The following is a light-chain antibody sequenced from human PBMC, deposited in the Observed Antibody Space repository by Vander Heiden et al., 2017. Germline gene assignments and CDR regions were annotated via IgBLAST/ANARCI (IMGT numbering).Light chain of an antibody. V-gene: IGLV2-23*02. Sequence: QSALTQPASVSGSPGQSITISCTGTSRDIGNYNLVSWYQQYPGKAPKLMIYEVNKRPSGVSNRFSGSKSGNTASLTISGLQAEDEADYYCCSYAGTNTFGVFGTGTKFTVL. J-gene: IGLJ1*01. CDR2: EVN. CDR1: SRDIGNYNL. CDR3: CSYAGTNTFGV.